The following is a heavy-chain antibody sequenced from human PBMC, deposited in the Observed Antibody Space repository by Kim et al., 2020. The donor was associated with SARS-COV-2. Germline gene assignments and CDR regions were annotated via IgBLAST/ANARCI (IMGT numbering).Heavy chain of an antibody. CDR3: AREQSCCQTPDY. Sequence: GGSLRLSCAASGFTFSSYSMNWVRQAPGKGLEWVSSISSSSSYIYYADSVKGRFTISRDNAKNSLYLQMNSLRAEDTAVYYCAREQSCCQTPDYWGQGTLVTVSS. CDR1: GFTFSSYS. V-gene: IGHV3-21*01. J-gene: IGHJ4*02. CDR2: ISSSSSYI. D-gene: IGHD2-15*01.